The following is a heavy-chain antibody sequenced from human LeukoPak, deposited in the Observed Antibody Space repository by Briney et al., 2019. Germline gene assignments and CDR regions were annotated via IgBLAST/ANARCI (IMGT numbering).Heavy chain of an antibody. CDR1: GGTFSSYA. Sequence: GASVKVSCKASGGTFSSYAISWVRQAPGQGLEWMGGIIPIFGTANYAQKFQGRVTITADESTSTAYMELSSLRSEDTAVYYCARDIGDPWRSSWFAFDYWGQGTLVTVSS. D-gene: IGHD6-13*01. J-gene: IGHJ4*02. V-gene: IGHV1-69*01. CDR3: ARDIGDPWRSSWFAFDY. CDR2: IIPIFGTA.